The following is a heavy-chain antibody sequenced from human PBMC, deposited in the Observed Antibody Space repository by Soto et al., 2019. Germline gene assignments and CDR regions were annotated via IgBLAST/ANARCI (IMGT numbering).Heavy chain of an antibody. J-gene: IGHJ6*02. Sequence: SETLSLTCTVSGGSIPSSSYSWGWIRQPPGKGLQWIGSISYSGSTYYNPSLKSRVAISVDTSKNQFSLKLNFVTAADTAVYYCARVDYGDYESGMDVWGQGTTVT. V-gene: IGHV4-39*01. CDR2: ISYSGST. D-gene: IGHD4-17*01. CDR1: GGSIPSSSYS. CDR3: ARVDYGDYESGMDV.